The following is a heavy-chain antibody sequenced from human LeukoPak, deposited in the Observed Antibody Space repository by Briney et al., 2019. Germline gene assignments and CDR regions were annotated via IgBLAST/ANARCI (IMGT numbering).Heavy chain of an antibody. J-gene: IGHJ3*02. CDR3: ARFGRDAFDI. D-gene: IGHD3-10*01. CDR2: ISVDGKTK. CDR1: GFTFSNYG. V-gene: IGHV3-48*02. Sequence: GGSLRLSCAASGFTFSNYGFNWVRQAPGKGLEWVSYISVDGKTKYYADSVKGRFTMSRDNAKKSLYPQMNSLRDEDTAVYYCARFGRDAFDIWGQGTMVTVSS.